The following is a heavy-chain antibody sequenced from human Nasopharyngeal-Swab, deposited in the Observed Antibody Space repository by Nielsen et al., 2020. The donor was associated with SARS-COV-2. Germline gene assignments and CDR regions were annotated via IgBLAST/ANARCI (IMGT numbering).Heavy chain of an antibody. Sequence: GESLKISCAASGFTFSSYAMSWVRQAPGKGLEWVSAISGSGGSTYYADSVKGRFTISRDNSKNTPYLQMNSLRAEDTAVYYCAKDGGGVVISLSDYWGQGTLVTVSS. D-gene: IGHD3-3*01. CDR2: ISGSGGST. CDR1: GFTFSSYA. CDR3: AKDGGGVVISLSDY. V-gene: IGHV3-23*01. J-gene: IGHJ4*02.